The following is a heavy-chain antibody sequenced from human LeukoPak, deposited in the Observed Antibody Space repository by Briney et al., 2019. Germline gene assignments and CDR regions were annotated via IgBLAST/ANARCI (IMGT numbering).Heavy chain of an antibody. Sequence: PGRSLRLSCAASGFTFSSYGMHWVRQAPGKGLEWVAVISSDGNKKNYADSVKGRFTISKDSSKNTLYLQMNTLRAEDTALYYCARDVGRDTITTEIEYWGQGTLVTVSS. D-gene: IGHD4-11*01. CDR1: GFTFSSYG. CDR2: ISSDGNKK. V-gene: IGHV3-30*03. J-gene: IGHJ4*02. CDR3: ARDVGRDTITTEIEY.